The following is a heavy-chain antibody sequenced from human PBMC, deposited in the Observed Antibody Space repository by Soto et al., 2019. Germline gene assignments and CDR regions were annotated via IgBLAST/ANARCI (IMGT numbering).Heavy chain of an antibody. CDR3: ARLYGLEAFDF. Sequence: QVQLQESGPGLVKPSETLSLTCTVSGGSISSYYWSWIRQPPGKGLEWIGYIFYSGSTNYNPSLNSRVTISVDTSKNQFSLKLSSVTAADTAVYYCARLYGLEAFDFCGQGTMVTVSS. CDR2: IFYSGST. D-gene: IGHD3-16*02. CDR1: GGSISSYY. V-gene: IGHV4-59*08. J-gene: IGHJ3*01.